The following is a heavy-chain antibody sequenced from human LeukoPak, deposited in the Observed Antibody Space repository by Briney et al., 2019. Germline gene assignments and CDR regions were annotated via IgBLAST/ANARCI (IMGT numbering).Heavy chain of an antibody. V-gene: IGHV3-21*01. J-gene: IGHJ4*02. Sequence: GGSLRLSCAASGFTFSSYSMNWVRQAPGKGLEWVSSISSSSSYIYYADSVKGRFTISRDNSKNTLYLQMNSLRAEDTAVYYCAKSIPTIAVAVSTRQWGQGTLVTVSS. CDR3: AKSIPTIAVAVSTRQ. CDR1: GFTFSSYS. D-gene: IGHD6-19*01. CDR2: ISSSSSYI.